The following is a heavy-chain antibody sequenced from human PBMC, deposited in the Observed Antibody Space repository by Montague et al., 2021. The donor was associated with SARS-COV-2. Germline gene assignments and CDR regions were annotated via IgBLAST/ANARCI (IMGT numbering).Heavy chain of an antibody. CDR1: RFTFSDFW. V-gene: IGHV3-7*01. D-gene: IGHD6-19*01. CDR2: IKHDGSEK. J-gene: IGHJ6*02. Sequence: SRRLSCSASRFTFSDFWMNWVRQAPGKGLEWVADIKHDGSEKSYVDSVKGRFTISRDNAKNSLYLQMNSLRAEDTAVYYCARGSTGWYAIFGHYGMDVWGQGTTVTVSS. CDR3: ARGSTGWYAIFGHYGMDV.